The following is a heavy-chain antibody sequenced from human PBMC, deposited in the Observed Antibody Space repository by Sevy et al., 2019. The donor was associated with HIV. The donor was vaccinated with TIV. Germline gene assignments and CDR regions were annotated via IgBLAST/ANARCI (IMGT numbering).Heavy chain of an antibody. CDR2: VNQDGSTK. V-gene: IGHV3-7*01. CDR3: VRAMASADSL. Sequence: GGSLRLSCAASGFRISSYWMLWVRQAPGKGLEWVANVNQDGSTKYYLDSVKGRFTISRDNAKNLVFLQMNSLTADDAALYYGVRAMASADSLWGQGTLVTVSS. CDR1: GFRISSYW. J-gene: IGHJ4*02. D-gene: IGHD3-22*01.